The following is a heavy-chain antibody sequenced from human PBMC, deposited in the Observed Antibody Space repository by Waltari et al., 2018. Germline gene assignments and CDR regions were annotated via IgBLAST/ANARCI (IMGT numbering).Heavy chain of an antibody. CDR2: IIPILGIA. Sequence: QVQLVQSGAEVKKPGSSVKVSCKASGGTFSSYAISWVRQAPGQGLEWMGVIIPILGIANYAQKFQGRVTITADKSTSTAYMELSSLRSEDTAVYYCARSMYNWKDGVFDYWGQGTLVTVSS. D-gene: IGHD1-20*01. J-gene: IGHJ4*02. V-gene: IGHV1-69*10. CDR3: ARSMYNWKDGVFDY. CDR1: GGTFSSYA.